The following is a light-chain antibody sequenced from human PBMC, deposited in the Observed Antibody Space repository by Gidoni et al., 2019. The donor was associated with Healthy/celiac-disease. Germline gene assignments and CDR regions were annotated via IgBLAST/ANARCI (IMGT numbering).Light chain of an antibody. Sequence: EIVMTQSPATLSVSPGERATLSCRASQSVSSNVAWYQQKPGQAPRLLIYGASTRATGIPARFSGSGSGTEFTLTISSLQSEDFAVYYCQQYNNWPPYTFXQXTKLEIK. CDR3: QQYNNWPPYT. V-gene: IGKV3-15*01. CDR1: QSVSSN. J-gene: IGKJ2*01. CDR2: GAS.